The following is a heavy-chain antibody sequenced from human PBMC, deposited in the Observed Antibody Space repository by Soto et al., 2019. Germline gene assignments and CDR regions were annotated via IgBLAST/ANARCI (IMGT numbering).Heavy chain of an antibody. CDR2: INGGNGNT. CDR1: GYSFSTHS. V-gene: IGHV1-3*01. D-gene: IGHD2-8*01. CDR3: ARDRLPVMVKRLRGYYYGMDV. Sequence: ASVKVSCKASGYSFSTHSMHWVRQAPGQGLEWMGWINGGNGNTKYSQKFRDRVTITRDASASTGYMELSSLRSEDTAVYYCARDRLPVMVKRLRGYYYGMDVWGQGTTVTVSS. J-gene: IGHJ6*02.